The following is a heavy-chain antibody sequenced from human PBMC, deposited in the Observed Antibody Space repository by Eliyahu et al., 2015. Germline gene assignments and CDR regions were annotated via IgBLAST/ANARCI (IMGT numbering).Heavy chain of an antibody. D-gene: IGHD3-16*02. V-gene: IGHV3-11*01. CDR2: ISSSGHNT. CDR1: GFTFSDYY. J-gene: IGHJ4*02. CDR3: ARDPYYDNIWGSYRQTYSFDT. Sequence: LVESGGGLVKPGGSLRLSCAASGFTFSDYYMSWIRQAPGKGLEWISYISSSGHNTYNSDSVNGRFTISRDNAKNSLYLQMNSLRAEDTAVYYCARDPYYDNIWGSYRQTYSFDTWGQGTLVTVSS.